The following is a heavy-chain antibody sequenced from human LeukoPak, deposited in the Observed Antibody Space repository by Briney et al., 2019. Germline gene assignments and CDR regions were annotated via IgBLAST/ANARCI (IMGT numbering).Heavy chain of an antibody. D-gene: IGHD3-9*01. CDR3: ARPYYDILTGTAEYFDP. CDR1: GFTFSSYS. J-gene: IGHJ2*01. CDR2: ISSSSSYI. Sequence: PGGSLRLSCAASGFTFSSYSMNWVRQAPGKGLEWVSSISSSSSYIYYADSVKGRFTISRDNAKNSLYLQMNSLRAEDTAVYYCARPYYDILTGTAEYFDPWGRGTLVTVSS. V-gene: IGHV3-21*01.